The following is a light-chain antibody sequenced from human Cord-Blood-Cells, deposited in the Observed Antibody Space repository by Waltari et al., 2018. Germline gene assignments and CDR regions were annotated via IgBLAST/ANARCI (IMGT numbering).Light chain of an antibody. J-gene: IGKJ3*01. CDR1: QSISSW. CDR3: QQYNSYSFT. V-gene: IGKV1-5*01. CDR2: DAS. Sequence: DIQMTQSPSTLSASVGDRVTITCRASQSISSWLAWYQQKPGKAPKLLIYDASSLESGVPSSFSGSGSGTEFPLTISSLQPDDFASYSCQQYNSYSFTFGPGTKVDIK.